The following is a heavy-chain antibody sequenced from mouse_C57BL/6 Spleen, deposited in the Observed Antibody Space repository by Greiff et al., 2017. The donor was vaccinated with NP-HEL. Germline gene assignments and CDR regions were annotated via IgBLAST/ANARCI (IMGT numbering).Heavy chain of an antibody. CDR2: INPNNGGT. CDR1: GYTFTDYN. CDR3: ARSVDSSGYDYAMDY. J-gene: IGHJ4*01. V-gene: IGHV1-18*01. Sequence: EVQLQESGPELVKPGASVKIPCKASGYTFTDYNMDWVKQSHGKSLEWIGDINPNNGGTIYNQKFKGKATLTVDKSSSTAYMELRSLTSEDTAVYYCARSVDSSGYDYAMDYWGQGTSVTVSS. D-gene: IGHD3-2*02.